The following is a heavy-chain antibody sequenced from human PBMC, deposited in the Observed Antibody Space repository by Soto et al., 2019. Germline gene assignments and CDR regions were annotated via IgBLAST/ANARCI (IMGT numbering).Heavy chain of an antibody. CDR1: GGSISSDGYY. Sequence: SETLSLTCTVSGGSISSDGYYWSWVRPHPGKGLEWIGYIYYSGSTDYNPSLKSRVTISLDTSENQFSLKLNSVTAADTAVYYCARGRYASGSHNWFDSWGQGSLVTVSS. D-gene: IGHD3-10*01. J-gene: IGHJ5*01. CDR2: IYYSGST. CDR3: ARGRYASGSHNWFDS. V-gene: IGHV4-31*03.